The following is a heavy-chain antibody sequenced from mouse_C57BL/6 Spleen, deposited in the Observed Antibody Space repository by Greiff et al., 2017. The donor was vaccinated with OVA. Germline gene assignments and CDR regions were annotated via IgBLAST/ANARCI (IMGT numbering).Heavy chain of an antibody. CDR3: ARDLDYGTAWFAY. Sequence: EVQLQESGPGLVKPSQSLSLTCSVTGYSITSGYYWNWIRQFPGNKLEWMGYISYDGSNNYNPSLKNRISITRDTSKNQFFLKLNSVTTEDTATYYCARDLDYGTAWFAYWGQGTLVTVSA. J-gene: IGHJ3*01. CDR2: ISYDGSN. CDR1: GYSITSGYY. V-gene: IGHV3-6*01. D-gene: IGHD2-4*01.